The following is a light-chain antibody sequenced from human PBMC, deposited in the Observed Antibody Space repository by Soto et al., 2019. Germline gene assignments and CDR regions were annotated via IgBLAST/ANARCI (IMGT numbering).Light chain of an antibody. V-gene: IGKV3-15*01. CDR2: VAS. CDR1: QSVGRD. CDR3: QQYNHWPLT. Sequence: EIVMTQSPATLSVSPGERATLYCRASQSVGRDLAWYRQKPGQPPSLLIHVASTRATGVPARFSGSGSETEFALVITSLQSEDFAVYYCQQYNHWPLTFGQGTKVDIK. J-gene: IGKJ1*01.